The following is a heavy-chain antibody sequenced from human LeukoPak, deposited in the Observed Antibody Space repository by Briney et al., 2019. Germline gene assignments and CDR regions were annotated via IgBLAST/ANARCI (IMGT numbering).Heavy chain of an antibody. Sequence: GGSLRLSCSASGFSFITYAMTWVRQAPGKGLEWVSALSASGGTTYYADSVKGRFTTSRDNSKNTLYLQMNSLRAEDTAVYCCAKLPREYCSSTSCPNWFDTWGQGTLVTVSS. CDR1: GFSFITYA. CDR3: AKLPREYCSSTSCPNWFDT. D-gene: IGHD2-2*01. J-gene: IGHJ5*02. V-gene: IGHV3-23*01. CDR2: LSASGGTT.